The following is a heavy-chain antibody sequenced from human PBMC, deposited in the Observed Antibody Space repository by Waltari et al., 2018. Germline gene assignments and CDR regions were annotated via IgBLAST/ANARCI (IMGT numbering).Heavy chain of an antibody. J-gene: IGHJ6*03. CDR1: GGSISSRSYY. Sequence: QLQLQESGPGLVKPSETLSLTCTVSGGSISSRSYYWGWIRQPPGKGLEWIGSIYYSGSTYYNPSLKSRVTISVDTSKNQFSLKLSSVTAADTAVYYCAGDSSSWGHYYYYYMDVWGKGTTVTVSS. CDR2: IYYSGST. CDR3: AGDSSSWGHYYYYYMDV. V-gene: IGHV4-39*01. D-gene: IGHD6-13*01.